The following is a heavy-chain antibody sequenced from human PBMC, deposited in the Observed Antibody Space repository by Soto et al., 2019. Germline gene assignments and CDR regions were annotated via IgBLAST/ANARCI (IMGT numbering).Heavy chain of an antibody. D-gene: IGHD1-7*01. CDR1: GGSISSGGYY. Sequence: PSETLSLTCTVSGGSISSGGYYWSWIRQHPGKGLEWIGYIYYSGSTYYNPSLKSRVTISVDTSKNQFSLKLSSVTAADTAVYYCARVTDRRNFNWFDPWGQGTLVTVSS. J-gene: IGHJ5*02. CDR2: IYYSGST. CDR3: ARVTDRRNFNWFDP. V-gene: IGHV4-31*03.